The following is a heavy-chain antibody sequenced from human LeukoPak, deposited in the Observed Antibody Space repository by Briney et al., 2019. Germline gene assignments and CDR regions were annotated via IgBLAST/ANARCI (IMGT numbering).Heavy chain of an antibody. J-gene: IGHJ4*02. V-gene: IGHV3-23*01. Sequence: GGSLRLSCAASGFTFSSYGMSWVRQAPGKGLEWVSAISGSGGSTYYADSVKGRFTISRDNSKNTLYLQMNSLRAEDTAVYYCAKLNGGYYDSSGYYRGFDYWGQGTLVTVSS. CDR3: AKLNGGYYDSSGYYRGFDY. CDR1: GFTFSSYG. CDR2: ISGSGGST. D-gene: IGHD3-22*01.